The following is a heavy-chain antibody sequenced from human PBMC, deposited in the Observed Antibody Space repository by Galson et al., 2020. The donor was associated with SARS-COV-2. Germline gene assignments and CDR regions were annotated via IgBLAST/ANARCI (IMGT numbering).Heavy chain of an antibody. CDR2: IYYRGST. J-gene: IGHJ3*02. D-gene: IGHD3-3*01. CDR3: ARAGITIFGVVIAFDI. V-gene: IGHV4-31*02. Sequence: SQTLSLTCTVSGGSISSGGYYWSWIRQHPGKGLEWIGYIYYRGSTYYNPSLKSRVTISVDTSKNQFSLKLSSVTAADTAVYYCARAGITIFGVVIAFDIWPRDNGHRLF. CDR1: GGSISSGGYY.